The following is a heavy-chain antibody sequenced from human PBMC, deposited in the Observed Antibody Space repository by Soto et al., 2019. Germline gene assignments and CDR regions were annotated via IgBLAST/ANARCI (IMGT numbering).Heavy chain of an antibody. CDR3: ATFLGSGTLSDYYYYGMDV. CDR1: GYTFTSYA. D-gene: IGHD6-19*01. V-gene: IGHV1-3*01. Sequence: ASVKVSCKASGYTFTSYAMHWVRQAPGQRLEWMGWINAGNGNTKYSQKFQGRVTITRDTSASTAYMELSSLRSEDTAVYYCATFLGSGTLSDYYYYGMDVWGQGTTVTVSS. CDR2: INAGNGNT. J-gene: IGHJ6*02.